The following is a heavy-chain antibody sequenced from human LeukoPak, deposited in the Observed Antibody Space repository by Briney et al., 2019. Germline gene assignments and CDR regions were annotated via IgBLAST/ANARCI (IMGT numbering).Heavy chain of an antibody. J-gene: IGHJ3*02. V-gene: IGHV1-69*01. CDR3: ARDLIAAAGDDAFDI. CDR1: GGTFSSYA. CDR2: IIPIFGTA. Sequence: SVKVSCKASGGTFSSYAISWVRQAPGQGLEWMGGIIPIFGTANYAQKFQGRVTITADESTSTAYMELSSLRSEDTAVYYCARDLIAAAGDDAFDIWGQGTMVTVSS. D-gene: IGHD6-13*01.